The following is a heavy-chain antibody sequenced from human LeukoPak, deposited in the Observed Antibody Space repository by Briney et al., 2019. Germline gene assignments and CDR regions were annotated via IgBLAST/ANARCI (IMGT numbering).Heavy chain of an antibody. D-gene: IGHD3-3*01. Sequence: GGSLRLSCVASGFTFSNYAMSWVRQTPGKGLEWVSAISASGGKTYYADSVKGRFTISRDNSKNTLYLQMNSLTAEDTAVYYCAKIFGYLDTFDIWGQGTMVTVSS. V-gene: IGHV3-23*01. J-gene: IGHJ3*02. CDR3: AKIFGYLDTFDI. CDR2: ISASGGKT. CDR1: GFTFSNYA.